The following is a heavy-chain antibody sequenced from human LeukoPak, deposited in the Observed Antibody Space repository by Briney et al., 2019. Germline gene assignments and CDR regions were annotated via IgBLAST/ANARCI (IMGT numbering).Heavy chain of an antibody. CDR1: GDSVSRNSAA. Sequence: SQTLSLTCAISGDSVSRNSAAWNWIRQSPSRGLEWLGRTYYRSKWYNDYAVPVKSRITINPDTSKNQFSLQLNSVTPEDTAVYYCARTANIGSPYYYYYYMDVWGKGTTVTVSS. D-gene: IGHD2/OR15-2a*01. J-gene: IGHJ6*03. CDR2: TYYRSKWYN. CDR3: ARTANIGSPYYYYYYMDV. V-gene: IGHV6-1*01.